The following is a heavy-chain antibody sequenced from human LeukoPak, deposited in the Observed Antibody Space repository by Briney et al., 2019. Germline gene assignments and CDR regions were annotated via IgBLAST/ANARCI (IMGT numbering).Heavy chain of an antibody. J-gene: IGHJ4*02. CDR2: IDRDGSRI. CDR1: GFTFSSYW. CDR3: ARGRPHGNDY. V-gene: IGHV3-74*01. Sequence: GGSLRLSCAVSGFTFSSYWMYWVRQAPGKGLVWVSRIDRDGSRINYADSVKGRFTISRDNGKNTLFLQMNSLRAEDAAVYYCARGRPHGNDYWGQGTLVTVSS. D-gene: IGHD4-23*01.